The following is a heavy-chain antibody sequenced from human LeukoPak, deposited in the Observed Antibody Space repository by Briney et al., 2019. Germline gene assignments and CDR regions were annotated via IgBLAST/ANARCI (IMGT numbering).Heavy chain of an antibody. D-gene: IGHD6-13*01. J-gene: IGHJ4*02. CDR3: ATTGYSSRNY. V-gene: IGHV3-74*01. CDR1: RFTFSTYW. Sequence: QSGGSLRLSCAASRFTFSTYWMHWVRQAPGKGLVWVSRINSDGSSTGYADSVKGRFTISRDNAKNTLYLQMNSLRAEDTAVYYCATTGYSSRNYWGQGTLVTVSS. CDR2: INSDGSST.